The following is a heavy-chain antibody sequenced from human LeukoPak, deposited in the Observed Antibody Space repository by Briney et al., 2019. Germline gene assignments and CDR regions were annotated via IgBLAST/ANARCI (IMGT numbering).Heavy chain of an antibody. CDR3: ARAVQLERRDAAFDI. CDR2: NSSSSSYI. CDR1: GYTLSSYR. V-gene: IGHV3-21*01. D-gene: IGHD1-1*01. J-gene: IGHJ3*02. Sequence: GGSLRLSCAASGYTLSSYRMNWVRQAPGRGLEWVSSNSSSSSYIYSADSVKGRFTISRDNAKSSVYLHMNSLRAEDTALYYCARAVQLERRDAAFDIWGQGTMVTVSS.